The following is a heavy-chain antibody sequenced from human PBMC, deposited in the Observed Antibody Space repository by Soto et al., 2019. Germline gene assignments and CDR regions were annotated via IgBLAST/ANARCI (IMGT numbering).Heavy chain of an antibody. CDR3: ARSGCSGGSCYSPRSDYYYYYYMDV. V-gene: IGHV4-34*01. Sequence: SETLXLTCAVYGGSFSGYYWSWIRQPPGKGLEWIGEINHSGSTNYNPSLKSRVTISVDTSKNQFSLKLSSVTAADTAVYYCARSGCSGGSCYSPRSDYYYYYYMDVWGKGTTVTVSS. D-gene: IGHD2-15*01. CDR1: GGSFSGYY. CDR2: INHSGST. J-gene: IGHJ6*03.